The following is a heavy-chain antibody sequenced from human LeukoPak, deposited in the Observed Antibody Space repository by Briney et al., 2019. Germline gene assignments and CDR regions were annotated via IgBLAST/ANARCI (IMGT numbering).Heavy chain of an antibody. CDR1: GGSISGYY. CDR3: ARRGIAAAGYNY. D-gene: IGHD6-13*01. Sequence: SETLSLTCTVSGGSISGYYWSWVRQPPGKGLEWIGYIYYSGTTTYNPSLKSRVTILVDTYKNQFSLNLSSVTAADTAVYYCARRGIAAAGYNYWGQGTLVTVSS. CDR2: IYYSGTT. V-gene: IGHV4-59*08. J-gene: IGHJ4*02.